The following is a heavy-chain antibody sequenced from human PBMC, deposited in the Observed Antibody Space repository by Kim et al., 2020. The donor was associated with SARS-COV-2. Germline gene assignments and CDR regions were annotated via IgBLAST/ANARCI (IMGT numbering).Heavy chain of an antibody. V-gene: IGHV5-51*01. D-gene: IGHD6-19*01. CDR3: ARPSDGAVAGTYYFDY. CDR2: IYPGDSDT. Sequence: GESLKISCKGSGYSFTSYWIGWVRQMPGKGLEWMGNIYPGDSDTRYSPSFQGQVTISADKSISTAYLQWSSLKASDTAMYYCARPSDGAVAGTYYFDYWGQGTLVTVSS. J-gene: IGHJ4*02. CDR1: GYSFTSYW.